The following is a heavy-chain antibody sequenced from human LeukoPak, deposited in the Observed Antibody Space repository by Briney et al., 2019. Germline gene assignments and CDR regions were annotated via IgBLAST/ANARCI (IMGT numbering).Heavy chain of an antibody. Sequence: GGSLRLSCAASGFTFSSYAMTWVRQAPDKGLEWVSAISGSDGSTYYADSVKGRFAISRDDSQNTLYLQMNSLSAEDTAVYYCAKVETSGGANCYALDYWGQGTLVTVSS. CDR3: AKVETSGGANCYALDY. V-gene: IGHV3-23*01. J-gene: IGHJ4*02. D-gene: IGHD2-2*01. CDR2: ISGSDGST. CDR1: GFTFSSYA.